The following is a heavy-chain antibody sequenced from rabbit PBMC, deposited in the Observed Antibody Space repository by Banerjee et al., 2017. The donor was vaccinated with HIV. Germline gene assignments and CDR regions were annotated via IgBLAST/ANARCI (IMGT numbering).Heavy chain of an antibody. J-gene: IGHJ4*01. CDR1: GIDFSSYYY. Sequence: QEQLVESGGGLVQPEGSLTLTCKASGIDFSSYYYMCWVRQAPGKGLEWIACIYAGSVGYTYYASWAKGRFTISKTSSTTVALQMTSLTAADTATYFCARGSAYAGAGYALWGPGTLVTVS. V-gene: IGHV1S45*01. D-gene: IGHD4-2*01. CDR3: ARGSAYAGAGYAL. CDR2: IYAGSVGYT.